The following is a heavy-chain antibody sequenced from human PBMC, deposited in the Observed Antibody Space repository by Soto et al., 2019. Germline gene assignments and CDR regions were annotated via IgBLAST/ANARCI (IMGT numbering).Heavy chain of an antibody. Sequence: GGSLRLSCVASGFSFSEYGMSWVRQAPQKTLEWVSYISSSNSYTNYADSVKGRFTISRDNANNTLYLQMNSLRAEDTAVYYCARDHHRYSGYDYVDYWGQGTLVTVSS. CDR1: GFSFSEYG. V-gene: IGHV3-11*05. CDR3: ARDHHRYSGYDYVDY. J-gene: IGHJ4*02. D-gene: IGHD5-12*01. CDR2: ISSSNSYT.